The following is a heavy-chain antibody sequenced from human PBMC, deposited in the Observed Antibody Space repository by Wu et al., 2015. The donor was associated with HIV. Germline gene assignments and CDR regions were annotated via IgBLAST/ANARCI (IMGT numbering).Heavy chain of an antibody. CDR2: INPTGDST. J-gene: IGHJ5*01. D-gene: IGHD1-1*01. CDR3: ATSTTALNWFDS. CDR1: QYFFTTYQ. V-gene: IGHV1-46*01. Sequence: QVRLVQSGAEVKKPGASVKVSCKSSQYFFTTYQVHWVRQAPGQGLEWMGVINPTGDSTDYAQKFQGRVIVTRDTSTNTVYLDLTSLRSDDTATYYCATSTTALNWFDSWGQGALVTVSS.